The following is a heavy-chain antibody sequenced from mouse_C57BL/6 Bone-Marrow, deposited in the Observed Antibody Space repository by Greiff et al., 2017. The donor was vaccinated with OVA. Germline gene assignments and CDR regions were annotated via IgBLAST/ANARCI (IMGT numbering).Heavy chain of an antibody. V-gene: IGHV3-6*01. J-gene: IGHJ2*01. CDR3: ARILWDGYFDY. Sequence: EVQLQQSGPGLVKPSQSLSLTCSVTGYSITSGYYWNWIRQFPGNKLEWMGYISYDGSNNYNPSLKNRISITRDTSKNQFFLKLNSVTTEDTATYYCARILWDGYFDYWGQGTTLTVSS. D-gene: IGHD4-1*01. CDR2: ISYDGSN. CDR1: GYSITSGYY.